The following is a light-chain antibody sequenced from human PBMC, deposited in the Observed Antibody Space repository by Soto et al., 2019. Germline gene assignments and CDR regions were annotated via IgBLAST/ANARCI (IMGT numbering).Light chain of an antibody. CDR1: SSDVGGYNY. CDR2: EVS. Sequence: QSALTQPPSASGSPGQSVTISCTGTSSDVGGYNYVSWYQQHPGKAPKLMIYEVSKRPSGVPDRFSGSKSGNTASLTVSGLQAEDEADYYCCSYGGSSNLVFGGGTKRTVL. J-gene: IGLJ3*02. CDR3: CSYGGSSNLV. V-gene: IGLV2-8*01.